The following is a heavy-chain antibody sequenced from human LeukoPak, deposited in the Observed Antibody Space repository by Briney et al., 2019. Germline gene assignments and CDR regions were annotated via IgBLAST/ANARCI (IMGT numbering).Heavy chain of an antibody. CDR3: VKDGSGSYYTYYFDY. CDR1: GFTLSTYA. D-gene: IGHD3-10*01. V-gene: IGHV3-64D*06. Sequence: GGSLRLSCAASGFTLSTYAMSWVRQAPGKGLEYVSAISSNGGSTYYADSVKGRFTISRDNSKNTLYLQMSSLRAEDTAVYYCVKDGSGSYYTYYFDYWGQGTLVTVSS. CDR2: ISSNGGST. J-gene: IGHJ4*02.